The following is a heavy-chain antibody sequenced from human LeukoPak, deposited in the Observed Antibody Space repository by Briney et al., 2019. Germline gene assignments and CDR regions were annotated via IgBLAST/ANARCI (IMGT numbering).Heavy chain of an antibody. J-gene: IGHJ4*02. CDR1: GFTFDDYA. CDR2: ISWNSGSI. CDR3: ALAAAGTFDY. V-gene: IGHV3-9*01. D-gene: IGHD6-13*01. Sequence: PGGSLRLSCAASGFTFDDYAMHWVRHAPGKGLEWVSGISWNSGSIGYADSVKGRFTISRDNAKNSLYLQMNSLRAEDTALYYCALAAAGTFDYWGQGTLVTVSS.